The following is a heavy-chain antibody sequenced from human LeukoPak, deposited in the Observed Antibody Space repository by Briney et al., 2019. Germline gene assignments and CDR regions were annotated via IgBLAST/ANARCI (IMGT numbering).Heavy chain of an antibody. CDR1: GYTLTELS. Sequence: ASVKVSCKVSGYTLTELSMHWVRQAPGKGLEWMGGFDPEDGETIYAQKFQGRVTMTEDTSTDTAYMELSSLRSEDTAVYYCATGRRDSSSWYVFRVDYYYYYMDVWGKGTTVTVSS. CDR2: FDPEDGET. J-gene: IGHJ6*03. CDR3: ATGRRDSSSWYVFRVDYYYYYMDV. D-gene: IGHD6-13*01. V-gene: IGHV1-24*01.